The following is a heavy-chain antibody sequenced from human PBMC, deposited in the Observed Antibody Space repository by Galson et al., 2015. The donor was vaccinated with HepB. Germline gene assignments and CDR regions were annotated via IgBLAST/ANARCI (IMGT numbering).Heavy chain of an antibody. CDR3: ARAILQWLPLRGEFDY. Sequence: SLRLSCAASGCTFSSYGMHWVRQAPGKGLEWVAVIWYDGSNKYYADSVKGRFTISRDNSKNTLYLQMNSLRAEDTAVYYCARAILQWLPLRGEFDYWGQGTLVTVSS. J-gene: IGHJ4*02. V-gene: IGHV3-33*01. D-gene: IGHD6-19*01. CDR2: IWYDGSNK. CDR1: GCTFSSYG.